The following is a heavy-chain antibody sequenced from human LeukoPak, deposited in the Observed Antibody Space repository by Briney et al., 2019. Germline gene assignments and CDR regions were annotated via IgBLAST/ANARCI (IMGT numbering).Heavy chain of an antibody. V-gene: IGHV3-21*01. CDR2: IISSSSYI. D-gene: IGHD3-3*01. CDR3: ARDGAIVGVEIGY. Sequence: GGSLRLSCAASGFTFSSYSMNWVRQAPGKGLEWVSSIISSSSYIYYADSVKGRFTISTDNAKNSLYLQMNSLRAEDTAVYYCARDGAIVGVEIGYWGQGTLVTVSS. J-gene: IGHJ4*02. CDR1: GFTFSSYS.